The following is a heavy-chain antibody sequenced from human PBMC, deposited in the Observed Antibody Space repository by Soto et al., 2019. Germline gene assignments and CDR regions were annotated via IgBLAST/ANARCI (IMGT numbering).Heavy chain of an antibody. CDR2: VDHSGSA. CDR1: GDSISSGPYY. D-gene: IGHD3-10*01. V-gene: IGHV4-39*01. J-gene: IGHJ4*02. CDR3: AKSLGQVYFAY. Sequence: LQLQESGPGLMKPSETLSLTCTVSGDSISSGPYYWGWIRQHPGKGLEWIGSVDHSGSAYYNPSLSSRVTISVDTSKNQFSLRLTSVVAADTAVYHCAKSLGQVYFAYWGQGAQVTVPS.